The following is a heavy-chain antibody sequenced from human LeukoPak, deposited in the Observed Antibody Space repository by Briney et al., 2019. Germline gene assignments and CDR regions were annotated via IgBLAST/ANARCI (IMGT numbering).Heavy chain of an antibody. D-gene: IGHD2-2*01. CDR3: AKEGTAGSTGSADY. CDR1: GFTFSSYA. Sequence: GGSLRLSCAASGFTFSSYAMSWVRQAPGKGLEWVSVISGSGDSTYYADSVKGRFTISRDNSKNTLYLHMNSLRAEDTAVYFCAKEGTAGSTGSADYWGQGTLVTVSS. J-gene: IGHJ4*02. CDR2: ISGSGDST. V-gene: IGHV3-23*01.